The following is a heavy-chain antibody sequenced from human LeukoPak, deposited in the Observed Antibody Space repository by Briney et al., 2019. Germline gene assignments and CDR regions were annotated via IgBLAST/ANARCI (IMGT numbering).Heavy chain of an antibody. V-gene: IGHV4-59*04. Sequence: GSLRLSCTASGFTVSGNYMNWIRQPPGKGLEWIGSIYYTGNTYYNASLKSRVTISIDTSKNQISLRLTSVTATDTAMYYCARQTGSGLFTLPGGQGTLVTVSS. CDR1: GFTVSGNY. CDR3: ARQTGSGLFTLP. J-gene: IGHJ4*02. D-gene: IGHD3/OR15-3a*01. CDR2: IYYTGNT.